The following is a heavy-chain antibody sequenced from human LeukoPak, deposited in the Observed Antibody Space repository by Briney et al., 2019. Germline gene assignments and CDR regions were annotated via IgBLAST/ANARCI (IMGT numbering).Heavy chain of an antibody. CDR3: ARSRIQPPYYYYMDV. D-gene: IGHD5-18*01. CDR1: GGSFSGYY. V-gene: IGHV4-34*01. Sequence: SETLSLTCAVYGGSFSGYYWSWIRQPPGKGLEWIGEINHSGSTIYNPSLKSRVTISVDTSKNQFSLKLSSVTAADTAVYYCARSRIQPPYYYYMDVWGKGTTVTVSS. CDR2: INHSGST. J-gene: IGHJ6*03.